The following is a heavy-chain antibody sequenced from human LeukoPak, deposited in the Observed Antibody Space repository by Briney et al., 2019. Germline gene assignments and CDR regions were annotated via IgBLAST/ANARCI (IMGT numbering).Heavy chain of an antibody. V-gene: IGHV1-46*01. D-gene: IGHD2-21*02. CDR3: ARDPCGGDCYFDY. J-gene: IGHJ4*02. CDR1: GYTFIGYH. Sequence: ASVKISCKSCGYTFIGYHRYWVRQAPGQGLEWMGRINPSGGGTRYAQKFQGRVTLTRDMSTSTVYMELSSLTSDDTAVYYCARDPCGGDCYFDYWGQGTLVTVSS. CDR2: INPSGGGT.